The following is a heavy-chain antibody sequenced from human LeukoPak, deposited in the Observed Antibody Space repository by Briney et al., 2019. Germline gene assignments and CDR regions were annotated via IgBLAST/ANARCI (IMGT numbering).Heavy chain of an antibody. D-gene: IGHD3-22*01. CDR3: AGAWDSSGYVDY. V-gene: IGHV4-38-2*01. Sequence: SETLSLTCAVSGYSIRSGYYWGWIRQPPGKGLEWIGSIYHSGSTYYNPSPKSRVTISVDTSKKQFSLKLTSVTAADTAVYYCAGAWDSSGYVDYWGQGTLVTVSS. J-gene: IGHJ4*02. CDR2: IYHSGST. CDR1: GYSIRSGYY.